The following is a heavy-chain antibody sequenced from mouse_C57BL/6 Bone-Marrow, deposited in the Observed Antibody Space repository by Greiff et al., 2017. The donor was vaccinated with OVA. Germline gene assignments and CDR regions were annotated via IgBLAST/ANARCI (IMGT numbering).Heavy chain of an antibody. CDR3: ARTLWSDY. V-gene: IGHV1-42*01. CDR2: INPSTGGT. J-gene: IGHJ2*01. Sequence: EVKLMESGPELVKPGASVKISCKASGYSFTGYYMNWVKQSPEKSLEWIGEINPSTGGTTYNQKFKAKATLTVDKSSSTAYMQLKSLTSEDSAVYYCARTLWSDYWGQGTTLTVSS. CDR1: GYSFTGYY. D-gene: IGHD1-1*02.